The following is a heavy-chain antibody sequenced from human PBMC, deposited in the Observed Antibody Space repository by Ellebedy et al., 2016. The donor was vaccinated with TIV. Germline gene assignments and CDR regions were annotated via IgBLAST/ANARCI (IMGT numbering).Heavy chain of an antibody. CDR2: MYYSGTT. D-gene: IGHD1-1*01. Sequence: MPSETLSLTCTVSGASINSYWNWIRQPPGKGLEWIADMYYSGTTNYNPSLKSRVTISVDTAKNQFSLKVKSVTAADTAVYYCARWERDFEGVERRTTFDYWGQGTLVTVSS. CDR1: GASINSY. V-gene: IGHV4-59*01. CDR3: ARWERDFEGVERRTTFDY. J-gene: IGHJ4*02.